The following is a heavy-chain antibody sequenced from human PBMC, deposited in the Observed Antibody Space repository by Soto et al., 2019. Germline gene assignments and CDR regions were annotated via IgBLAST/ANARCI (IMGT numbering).Heavy chain of an antibody. CDR2: ISGSGGST. J-gene: IGHJ4*02. D-gene: IGHD2-2*01. Sequence: HPGGSLRLSCAASGFTFSSYAMSWVRQAPGKGLEWVSAISGSGGSTYYADSVKGRFTISRDNSKNTLYLQMNSLRAEDTAVYYCAKDLAVVPAAMWSSPSYFDYWGQGTLVTVSS. CDR3: AKDLAVVPAAMWSSPSYFDY. V-gene: IGHV3-23*01. CDR1: GFTFSSYA.